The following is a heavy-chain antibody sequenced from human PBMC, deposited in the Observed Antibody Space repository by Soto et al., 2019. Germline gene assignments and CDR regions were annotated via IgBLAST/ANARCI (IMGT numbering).Heavy chain of an antibody. Sequence: QVQLVESGGGVVQPGRSLRLSCAASGFTFSSYAMHWVRQAPGKGLEWVAVISYDGSNKYYADFVKGRFTISRDNSKNTLYLQMNSLRAEDTAVYYCAKAPRPGYSSGWYYYWGQGTLVTVSS. D-gene: IGHD6-19*01. J-gene: IGHJ4*02. CDR3: AKAPRPGYSSGWYYY. V-gene: IGHV3-30*04. CDR2: ISYDGSNK. CDR1: GFTFSSYA.